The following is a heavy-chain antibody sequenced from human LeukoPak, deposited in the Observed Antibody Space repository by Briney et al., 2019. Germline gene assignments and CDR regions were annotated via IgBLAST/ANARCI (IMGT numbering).Heavy chain of an antibody. Sequence: PSETLSLTCTVSGGSISSYYWSWIRQPPGEGLEWIGYIYYSGSTNYNPSLKSRVTISVDTSKNQFSLKLSSVTAADTAVYYCARDVSYDSSGSLDYWGQGTLVTVSS. D-gene: IGHD3-22*01. CDR1: GGSISSYY. CDR2: IYYSGST. J-gene: IGHJ4*02. CDR3: ARDVSYDSSGSLDY. V-gene: IGHV4-59*01.